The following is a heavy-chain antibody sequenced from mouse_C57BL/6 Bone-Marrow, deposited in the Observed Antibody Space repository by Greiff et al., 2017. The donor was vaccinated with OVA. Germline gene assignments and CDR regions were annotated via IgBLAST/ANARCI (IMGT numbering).Heavy chain of an antibody. J-gene: IGHJ1*03. Sequence: EVMLVESGGGLVKPGGSLKLSCAASGFTFSSYAMSWVRQTPEKRLEWVATISDGGSYTYYPDNVKGRFTISRDNAKNNLYLQMSHLKSEDTAMDYCAREMITTWYFDVWGTGTTVTVSA. CDR2: ISDGGSYT. V-gene: IGHV5-4*01. CDR1: GFTFSSYA. CDR3: AREMITTWYFDV. D-gene: IGHD2-4*01.